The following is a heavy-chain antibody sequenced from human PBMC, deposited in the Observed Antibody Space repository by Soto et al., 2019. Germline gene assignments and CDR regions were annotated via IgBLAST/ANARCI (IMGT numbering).Heavy chain of an antibody. J-gene: IGHJ5*02. CDR3: TIPRGPMIRP. D-gene: IGHD3-22*01. CDR1: GFTFSNAW. Sequence: GGSLRLSCAASGFTFSNAWMNWVRQAPGKGLEWVGRIRNKDNNYTTAYTASVKGRFTISRDDSKNTMYLQMNSLKTEDTAVYYCTIPRGPMIRPWGQGTLVTVSS. V-gene: IGHV3-15*07. CDR2: IRNKDNNYTT.